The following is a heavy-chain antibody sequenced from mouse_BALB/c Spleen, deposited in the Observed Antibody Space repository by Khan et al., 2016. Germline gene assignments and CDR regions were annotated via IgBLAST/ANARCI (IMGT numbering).Heavy chain of an antibody. CDR1: GYVFSSYW. D-gene: IGHD1-2*01. CDR2: IYPGDGDP. Sequence: QVQLQQSGAELVRPGSSVKISCKASGYVFSSYWMNWVKQRPGQGLEWIGQIYPGDGDPNYNGKFKGKATLTADKSSSTAYMQLSSLTSEDSAVXCCARSYGYVYHFDYWGQGTTLTVSS. V-gene: IGHV1-80*01. CDR3: ARSYGYVYHFDY. J-gene: IGHJ2*01.